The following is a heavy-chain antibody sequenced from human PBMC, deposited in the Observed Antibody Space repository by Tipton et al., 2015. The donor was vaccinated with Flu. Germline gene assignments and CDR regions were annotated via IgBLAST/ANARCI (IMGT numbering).Heavy chain of an antibody. Sequence: AGLVKPSETLSLTCAVYGGSFSGYYWSWIRQPPGKGLEWIGEINHSGSTNYNPSLKSRVTISVDTSKNQFSLKLSSVTAADTAGDYVAGGRPMVRGVKAPYYMDGLGKGTPVPVPS. CDR2: INHSGST. J-gene: IGHJ6*03. D-gene: IGHD3-10*01. V-gene: IGHV4-34*01. CDR3: AGGRPMVRGVKAPYYMDG. CDR1: GGSFSGYY.